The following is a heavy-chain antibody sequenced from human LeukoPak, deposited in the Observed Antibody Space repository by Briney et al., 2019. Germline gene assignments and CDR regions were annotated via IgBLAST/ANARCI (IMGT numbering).Heavy chain of an antibody. D-gene: IGHD2-2*01. V-gene: IGHV1-18*01. CDR2: ISGNNDNP. J-gene: IGHJ4*02. CDR1: GYAFSNFG. CDR3: ARDGTSTDDY. Sequence: ASVKVSCKTSGYAFSNFGINWVRQAPGQGLEWMGWISGNNDNPNYGQKFQGRFTVTTDSSTSTAYMELRNLRFDDTAVYYCARDGTSTDDYWGQGTLVTVSS.